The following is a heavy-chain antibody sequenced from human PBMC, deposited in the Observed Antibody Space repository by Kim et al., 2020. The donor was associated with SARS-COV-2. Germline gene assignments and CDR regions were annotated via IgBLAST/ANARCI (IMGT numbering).Heavy chain of an antibody. J-gene: IGHJ5*02. CDR3: ARITGNYDRWFDP. V-gene: IGHV4-61*01. CDR1: GGSVSSGSYY. D-gene: IGHD1-7*01. Sequence: ETLSLTCTVSGGSVSSGSYYWNWIRQPPGKGLAWIGYMYYSGSTNYNPSLKSRVTISVDTSKNQFSLKLSSVTAADTAVYYCARITGNYDRWFDPWGQGTLVTVSS. CDR2: MYYSGST.